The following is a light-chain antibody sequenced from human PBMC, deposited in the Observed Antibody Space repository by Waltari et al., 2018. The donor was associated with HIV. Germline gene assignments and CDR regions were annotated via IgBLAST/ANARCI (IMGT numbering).Light chain of an antibody. CDR1: ELPKQS. J-gene: IGLJ3*02. CDR3: QSTDRSGTWV. Sequence: YELTQQPSVSVSTGQTARVTCSGSELPKQSTSWIRKKPVQTPTVLRYKYTERPSGNSQRFSASKSWTTVTLTINEVQSEDEADYLCQSTDRSGTWVFGGGTRLAVL. V-gene: IGLV3-25*03. CDR2: KYT.